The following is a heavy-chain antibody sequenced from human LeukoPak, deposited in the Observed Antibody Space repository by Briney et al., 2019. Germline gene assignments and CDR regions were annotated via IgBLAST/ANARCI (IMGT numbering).Heavy chain of an antibody. CDR3: ARDGIAVAGKDWFDP. D-gene: IGHD6-19*01. CDR2: ISAYNGNT. CDR1: GYTFTSYG. V-gene: IGHV1-18*01. Sequence: ASVKVSCKASGYTFTSYGISWVRQAPGQGLEWMGWISAYNGNTNYAQKLQGRVTMTKDTSTSTAYMELRSLRSDDTAVYYCARDGIAVAGKDWFDPWGQGTLVTVSS. J-gene: IGHJ5*02.